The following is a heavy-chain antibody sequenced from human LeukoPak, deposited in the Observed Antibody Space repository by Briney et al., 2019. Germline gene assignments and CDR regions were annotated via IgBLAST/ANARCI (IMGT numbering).Heavy chain of an antibody. Sequence: ASVKVSCTASGYTFTSYAMNWVRQAPGQGLEWMGWINTNTGNPTYAQGFTGRFVFSLDTSVSTAYLQISSLKAEDTAVYYCARSTTLWFGELSGNWGQGTLVTVSS. J-gene: IGHJ4*02. V-gene: IGHV7-4-1*02. CDR2: INTNTGNP. CDR3: ARSTTLWFGELSGN. D-gene: IGHD3-10*01. CDR1: GYTFTSYA.